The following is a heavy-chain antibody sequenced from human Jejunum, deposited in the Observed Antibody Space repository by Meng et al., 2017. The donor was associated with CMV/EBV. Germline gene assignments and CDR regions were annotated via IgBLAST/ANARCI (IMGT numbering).Heavy chain of an antibody. CDR3: ARSDGGNSEGRFDP. Sequence: SGYSISSGYYWGWVRQPPGKGLEWIGHINHDGSAYYNPSLKSRVTISVDASKNHFFLKLNSVTAADTAVYYCARSDGGNSEGRFDPWGQGTLVTVSS. CDR1: GYSISSGYY. CDR2: INHDGSA. D-gene: IGHD4-23*01. V-gene: IGHV4-38-2*01. J-gene: IGHJ5*02.